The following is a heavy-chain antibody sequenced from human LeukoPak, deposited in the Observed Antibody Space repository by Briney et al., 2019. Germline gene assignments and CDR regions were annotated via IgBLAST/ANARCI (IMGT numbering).Heavy chain of an antibody. CDR2: INPSGGST. CDR3: ARGGPLAYCGAHCYWRGLYFDY. J-gene: IGHJ4*02. Sequence: ASVKVSCKASGYTFTSYYMHWVRQAPGQGLEWMGIINPSGGSTSYAQKFQGRVTMTRDMSTSTVYMGLSSLRSEDTAVYYCARGGPLAYCGAHCYWRGLYFDYWGQGTLVTVSS. V-gene: IGHV1-46*01. CDR1: GYTFTSYY. D-gene: IGHD2-21*02.